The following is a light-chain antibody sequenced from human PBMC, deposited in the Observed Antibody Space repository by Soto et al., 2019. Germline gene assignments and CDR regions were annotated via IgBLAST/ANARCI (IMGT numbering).Light chain of an antibody. J-gene: IGKJ3*01. V-gene: IGKV2-28*01. Sequence: DLVMTQSPLSLPVTPGEPASISCRSSQSLLHRNGYNYLDWYLQKPGQSPQLLIYLGSNRASGVPDRFSGSGSGTDFTLKISRVEAEDVGVYYCVQALQTFTFGPGTKVDV. CDR1: QSLLHRNGYNY. CDR3: VQALQTFT. CDR2: LGS.